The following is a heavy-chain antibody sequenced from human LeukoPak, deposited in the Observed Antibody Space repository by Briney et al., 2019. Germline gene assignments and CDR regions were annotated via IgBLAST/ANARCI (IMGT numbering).Heavy chain of an antibody. V-gene: IGHV3-30-3*01. J-gene: IGHJ4*02. Sequence: PGRSLRLSCAASGFTFSSYAMHWVRQAPGKGLEGVAVISYDGSNKYYADSVKGRFTISRDNSKNTLYLQMNSLRAEDTAVYYCARGYDSSGYSRYFDYWGQGTLVTVSS. CDR3: ARGYDSSGYSRYFDY. CDR2: ISYDGSNK. D-gene: IGHD3-22*01. CDR1: GFTFSSYA.